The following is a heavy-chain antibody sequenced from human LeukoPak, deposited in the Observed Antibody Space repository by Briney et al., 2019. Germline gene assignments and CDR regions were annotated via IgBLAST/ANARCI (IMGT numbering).Heavy chain of an antibody. J-gene: IGHJ4*02. CDR1: GFTVSNNY. D-gene: IGHD6-13*01. CDR3: ASALAAASHTSFDH. CDR2: IYSGGNT. V-gene: IGHV3-66*01. Sequence: QSGGSLRLSCAASGFTVSNNYMSWVRQAPGKGLEWVSIIYSGGNTYYADSVKGRFTISRDNSQNTVYLQMNSMRAEDTAVYYCASALAAASHTSFDHWGQGTLVTVSS.